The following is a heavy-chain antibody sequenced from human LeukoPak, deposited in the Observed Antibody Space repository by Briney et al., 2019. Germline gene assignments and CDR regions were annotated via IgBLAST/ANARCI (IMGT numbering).Heavy chain of an antibody. D-gene: IGHD1-26*01. V-gene: IGHV3-7*01. CDR3: ARVQWERTYFDY. CDR1: GFTFSSYW. CDR2: IKQDGSEK. Sequence: GGSLRLSCAASGFTFSSYWMSWVRQSPGKGLEWVANIKQDGSEKYYVDSVKGRFTNSRDNAKNSLYLQMNSLRAEDTAVYYCARVQWERTYFDYWGQGTLVTVSS. J-gene: IGHJ4*02.